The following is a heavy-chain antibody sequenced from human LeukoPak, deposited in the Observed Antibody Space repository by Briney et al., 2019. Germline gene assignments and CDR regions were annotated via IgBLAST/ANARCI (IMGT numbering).Heavy chain of an antibody. Sequence: GGALRLSCAASGYTFSNAWMSWVRQAPGKGLEWVGRIKSKTDGGTTDYAPPVKGRFTISRDDSKNTLYLQMNSLNAEDTAVYYCTTDGGLYSYGSRFDYWGQGTLVTVSS. CDR1: GYTFSNAW. J-gene: IGHJ4*02. CDR3: TTDGGLYSYGSRFDY. V-gene: IGHV3-15*01. CDR2: IKSKTDGGTT. D-gene: IGHD5-18*01.